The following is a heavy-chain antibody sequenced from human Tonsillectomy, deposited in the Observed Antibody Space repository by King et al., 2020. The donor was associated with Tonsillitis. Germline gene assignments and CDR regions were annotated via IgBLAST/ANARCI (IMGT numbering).Heavy chain of an antibody. CDR2: ITSTTNSL. Sequence: VQLVESGGGLVQPGGSLRLSCAASGFTFSSYSMNWVRKAPGKGLEWVSYITSTTNSLYYADSVRGLFTLSSDNAKNSLFLQMNSLRAEDTAVYFCARGEQYFDFWSGYNYFDAWGQGTLVTVSS. CDR1: GFTFSSYS. V-gene: IGHV3-48*01. CDR3: ARGEQYFDFWSGYNYFDA. J-gene: IGHJ4*02. D-gene: IGHD3-3*01.